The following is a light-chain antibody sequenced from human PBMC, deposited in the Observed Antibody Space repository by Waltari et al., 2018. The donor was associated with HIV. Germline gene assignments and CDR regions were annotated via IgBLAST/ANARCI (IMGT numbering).Light chain of an antibody. CDR1: SSNLGIND. CDR2: TNN. J-gene: IGLJ3*02. Sequence: QSVLTQPPSASGTPGQRVTISCSGSSSNLGINDVSWSQHRPGTAPKPLIFTNNQRPSWVPDRFSASKSGTSASLAISALQSDDEADYYCAAWDGSLRGGVFGGGTKLTV. V-gene: IGLV1-47*01. CDR3: AAWDGSLRGGV.